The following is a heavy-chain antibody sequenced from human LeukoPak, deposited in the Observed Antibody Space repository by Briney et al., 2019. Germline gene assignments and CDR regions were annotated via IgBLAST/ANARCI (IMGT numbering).Heavy chain of an antibody. CDR3: ARAPAGHDYGDYFFDY. CDR1: GGSNSSGSYY. J-gene: IGHJ4*02. Sequence: SETLSLTCTVSGGSNSSGSYYWSWIRQPAGKGLEWIGRIYTSGSTNYNPSLKSRVTISVDTSKNQFSLRLSSVTAADTAVYYCARAPAGHDYGDYFFDYWGQGTLVTVSS. V-gene: IGHV4-61*02. CDR2: IYTSGST. D-gene: IGHD4-17*01.